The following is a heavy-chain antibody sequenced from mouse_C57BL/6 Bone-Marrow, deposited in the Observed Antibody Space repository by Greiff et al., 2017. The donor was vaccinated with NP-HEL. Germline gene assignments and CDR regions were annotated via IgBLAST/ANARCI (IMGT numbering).Heavy chain of an antibody. D-gene: IGHD1-1*01. CDR2: IRSKSGNYAT. CDR3: VRWDYYGSSYEACFAY. CDR1: GFTFNTYA. Sequence: VQLKESGGGFVQPKGSLKLSCAASGFTFNTYAMHWVRQAPGQGLEWVARIRSKSGNYATYYADSVKDRFTISRADSTRMLYLQMNNLKPDNTAMYYGVRWDYYGSSYEACFAYWGQGTLVTVSA. J-gene: IGHJ3*01. V-gene: IGHV10-3*01.